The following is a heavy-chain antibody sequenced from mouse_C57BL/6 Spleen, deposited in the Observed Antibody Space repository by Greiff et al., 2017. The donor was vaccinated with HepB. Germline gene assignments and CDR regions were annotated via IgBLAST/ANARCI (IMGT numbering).Heavy chain of an antibody. D-gene: IGHD4-1*01. CDR3: ARTNWGHFDY. J-gene: IGHJ2*01. Sequence: EVKLQESGGGLVQPGGSLSLSCAASGFTFTDYYMSWVRQPPGKALEWLGFIRNKANGYTTEYSASVKGRFTISRDNSQSILYLQMNALRAEDSATYYCARTNWGHFDYWGQGTTLTVSS. CDR2: IRNKANGYTT. CDR1: GFTFTDYY. V-gene: IGHV7-3*01.